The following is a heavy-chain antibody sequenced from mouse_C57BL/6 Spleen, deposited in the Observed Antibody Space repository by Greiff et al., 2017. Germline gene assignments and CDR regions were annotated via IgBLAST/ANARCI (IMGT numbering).Heavy chain of an antibody. CDR1: GYAFSSSW. CDR3: ARWDYYGSSMDD. J-gene: IGHJ4*01. Sequence: QVQLQQSGPELVKPGASVKISCKASGYAFSSSWMNWVKQRPGKGLEWIGRIYPGDGDTNYNGKFKGKATLTADKSSSTAYMQLSSLTSEDSAVYFCARWDYYGSSMDDWGQGTSVTVSS. V-gene: IGHV1-82*01. D-gene: IGHD1-1*01. CDR2: IYPGDGDT.